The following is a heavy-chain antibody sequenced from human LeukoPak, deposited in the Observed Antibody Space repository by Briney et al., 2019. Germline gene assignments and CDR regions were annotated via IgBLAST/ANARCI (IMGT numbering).Heavy chain of an antibody. Sequence: GGSLRLSCAASGFTFSNYWMSWVRQAPGKGLEWVAHIKVDGSEKYYLDSVKGRFTISRDNAKNSVYLQMNSLRTEDTAVYYCARKTGMTGEAFEYWGQGTLVTVSS. CDR1: GFTFSNYW. CDR3: ARKTGMTGEAFEY. D-gene: IGHD1-1*01. J-gene: IGHJ4*02. CDR2: IKVDGSEK. V-gene: IGHV3-7*03.